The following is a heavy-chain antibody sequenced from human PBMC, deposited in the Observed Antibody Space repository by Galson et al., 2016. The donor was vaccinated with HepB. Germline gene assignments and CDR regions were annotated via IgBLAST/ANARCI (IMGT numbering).Heavy chain of an antibody. J-gene: IGHJ6*02. D-gene: IGHD3-16*01. CDR1: GFTFSRYG. V-gene: IGHV3-30*18. CDR3: AKEKGRLGYYGMDV. Sequence: SLRLSCAASGFTFSRYGMHWVRQAPGKGLEWVAVIAYDGTNKQFADSVKGRFTISRDNSKNTLYLQMNSLRVEDTATYYCAKEKGRLGYYGMDVWGQGTTVTVSS. CDR2: IAYDGTNK.